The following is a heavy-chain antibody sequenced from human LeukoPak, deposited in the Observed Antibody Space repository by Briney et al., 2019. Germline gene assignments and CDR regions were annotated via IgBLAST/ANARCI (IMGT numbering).Heavy chain of an antibody. CDR2: INSDGSST. V-gene: IGHV3-74*01. J-gene: IGHJ6*03. Sequence: GGSLRLSCAASGFTFSTYWMHWVRQAPGKGLVWVSRINSDGSSTTYAGSVMGRFTISRDNATNTLYLQINSLRAEDTAVYYCARSTSHYYYYYMDVWGKGTTVTISS. CDR1: GFTFSTYW. CDR3: ARSTSHYYYYYMDV.